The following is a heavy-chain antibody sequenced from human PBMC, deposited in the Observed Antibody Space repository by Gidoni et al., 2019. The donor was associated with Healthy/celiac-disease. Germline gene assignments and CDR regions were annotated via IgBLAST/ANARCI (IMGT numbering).Heavy chain of an antibody. V-gene: IGHV1-2*02. D-gene: IGHD6-13*01. J-gene: IGHJ4*02. CDR1: GDPFTGYY. Sequence: QVQLVQAGSEVKKPGASVKVYCQDPGDPFTGYYMHWVRPAPGPGLEWMGWINTNSGGTNYAQKFQGRVTMTRDPSISTAYMELSRLRSDDTAVYYCARGPQQLGRIDYWGQGTLVTVSS. CDR3: ARGPQQLGRIDY. CDR2: INTNSGGT.